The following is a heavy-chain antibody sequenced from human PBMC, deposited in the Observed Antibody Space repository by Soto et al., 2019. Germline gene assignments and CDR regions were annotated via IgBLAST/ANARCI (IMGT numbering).Heavy chain of an antibody. D-gene: IGHD4-17*01. CDR2: ITGSGAST. V-gene: IGHV3-23*01. CDR3: AKAAYYGGNWYFDL. J-gene: IGHJ2*01. Sequence: EVQLLESGGGLVQPGGSLRLSCEASGFTFSTYGMNWVRQAPGKGLEWVSGITGSGASTYYADSVKGRFTLSRDNSKNTLYLQINSLRGEDTAVYYCAKAAYYGGNWYFDLWGRGTLVTVSS. CDR1: GFTFSTYG.